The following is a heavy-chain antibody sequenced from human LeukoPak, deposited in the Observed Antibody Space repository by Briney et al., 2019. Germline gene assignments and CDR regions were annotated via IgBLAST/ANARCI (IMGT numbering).Heavy chain of an antibody. CDR3: AKDGLYYDGSAHVYYFDY. J-gene: IGHJ4*02. D-gene: IGHD3-22*01. CDR1: GFTFSSYG. CDR2: IRYDGGNK. Sequence: GGSLRLSCAASGFTFSSYGVHWVRQAPGKGLEGVAFIRYDGGNKYYADSVKGRFTISRDNSKNILYLQMNSLRGEDTALYYCAKDGLYYDGSAHVYYFDYWGQGTLVAVSS. V-gene: IGHV3-30*02.